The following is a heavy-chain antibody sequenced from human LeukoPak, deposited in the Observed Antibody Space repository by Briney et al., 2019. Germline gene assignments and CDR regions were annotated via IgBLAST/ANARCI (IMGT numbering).Heavy chain of an antibody. CDR3: ARDRGYYYDSSGYPQN. CDR1: GFTFDDYG. CDR2: INWNGGST. J-gene: IGHJ4*02. Sequence: GGSLRLSCAASGFTFDDYGMSWVRQAPGKGLEWVSGINWNGGSTGYADSVKGRFTISRDNANNTLYLQMNSLRAEDTAVYYGARDRGYYYDSSGYPQNWGQGTLVTVSS. D-gene: IGHD3-22*01. V-gene: IGHV3-20*04.